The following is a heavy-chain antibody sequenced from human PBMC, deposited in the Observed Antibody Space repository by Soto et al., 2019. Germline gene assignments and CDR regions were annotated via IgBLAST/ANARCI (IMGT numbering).Heavy chain of an antibody. D-gene: IGHD3-3*01. J-gene: IGHJ6*02. CDR2: TYYRSKWYN. Sequence: TLSLTCAISGDSVSSNSAAWNWIRQSPSRGLEWLGRTYYRSKWYNDYAVSVKSRITINPDTSKNQFSLQLNSVTPEDTAVYYCARYGYYDFWSGYYTVPPDHYYYGMDVWGQGTTVTVSS. CDR1: GDSVSSNSAA. V-gene: IGHV6-1*01. CDR3: ARYGYYDFWSGYYTVPPDHYYYGMDV.